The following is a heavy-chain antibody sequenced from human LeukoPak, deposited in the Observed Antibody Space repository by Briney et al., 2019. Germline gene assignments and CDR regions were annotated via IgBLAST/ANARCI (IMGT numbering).Heavy chain of an antibody. CDR2: IKSKTDGGTT. Sequence: GGSLRLSCAASGFTFSNAWMTWVRQAPGKGLEWVGRIKSKTDGGTTDYAAPVKGRFTISRDDSKNTLYLQMNSLKTDDTAVYYCHSFGELLGPARVHAFDIWGQGTMVTVSS. J-gene: IGHJ3*02. D-gene: IGHD3-10*01. CDR1: GFTFSNAW. CDR3: HSFGELLGPARVHAFDI. V-gene: IGHV3-15*01.